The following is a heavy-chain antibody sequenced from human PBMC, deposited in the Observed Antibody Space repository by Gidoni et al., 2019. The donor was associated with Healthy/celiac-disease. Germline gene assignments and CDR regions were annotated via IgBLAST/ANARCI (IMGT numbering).Heavy chain of an antibody. Sequence: QVQLQESGPGLVKPSQTLSLTCTVSGGSISSGSYYWSWIRQPAGKGLEWIGRSYTSGSTNYNPSLKSRVTISVDTSKNQFSLKLSSVTAADTAVYYCARALSITHDHLFGQYWFDPWGQGTLVTVSS. CDR3: ARALSITHDHLFGQYWFDP. V-gene: IGHV4-61*02. CDR1: GGSISSGSYY. D-gene: IGHD3-10*01. J-gene: IGHJ5*02. CDR2: SYTSGST.